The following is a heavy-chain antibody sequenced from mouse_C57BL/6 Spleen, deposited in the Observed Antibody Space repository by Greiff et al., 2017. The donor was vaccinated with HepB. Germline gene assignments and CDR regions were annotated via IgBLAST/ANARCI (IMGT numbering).Heavy chain of an antibody. Sequence: QVQLQQPGAELVRPGTSVKLSCKASGYTFTSYWMHWVKQRPGQGLEWIGVIDPSDSYTNYNQKFKGKATLTVATSSSTAYMQLSSLTSEDSAVYYCASRYDYHFDYWGQGTTLTVSS. CDR2: IDPSDSYT. D-gene: IGHD2-4*01. V-gene: IGHV1-59*01. CDR1: GYTFTSYW. J-gene: IGHJ2*01. CDR3: ASRYDYHFDY.